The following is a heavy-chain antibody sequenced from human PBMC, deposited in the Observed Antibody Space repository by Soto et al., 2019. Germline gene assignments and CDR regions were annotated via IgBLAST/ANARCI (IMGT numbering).Heavy chain of an antibody. J-gene: IGHJ4*02. CDR3: ARVYGSGSYYFDY. D-gene: IGHD3-10*01. CDR1: GDSITNAAYY. Sequence: PSETVSLTCTVSGDSITNAAYYWGWIRQPPGKGLECIGIIYYSGNTYYSPSLKSRVTMSVDTSKNQFSLKLTSVSAADTSMYYCARVYGSGSYYFDYWGQGTLVTVSS. CDR2: IYYSGNT. V-gene: IGHV4-39*01.